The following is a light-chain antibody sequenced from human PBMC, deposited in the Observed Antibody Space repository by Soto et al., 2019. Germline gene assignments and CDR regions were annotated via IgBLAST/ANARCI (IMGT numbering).Light chain of an antibody. Sequence: DIQMTQSPSSLSASVGNRVTITCQASRDISIYLNWYQQKPGNPPKLLVYDASNLQTGVPSRFSGSGSGTHFTFTISSLQPEDNATYYCHQSDNFPPYTFCQGTKLQIK. CDR2: DAS. J-gene: IGKJ2*01. V-gene: IGKV1-33*01. CDR1: RDISIY. CDR3: HQSDNFPPYT.